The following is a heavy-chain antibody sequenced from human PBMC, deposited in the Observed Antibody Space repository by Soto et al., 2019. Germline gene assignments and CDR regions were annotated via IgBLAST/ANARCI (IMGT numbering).Heavy chain of an antibody. CDR2: ISSSSFTI. J-gene: IGHJ4*02. Sequence: PGGSLRRSGARSGCRLCDYSMNWVRQTPGRGLEWVSYISSSSFTIHYADSVEGRFAISRDNAKNSLYLQMNSLRVEDTAVYYCARDYNDFWSGYFDYWGQGALVTVSS. CDR3: ARDYNDFWSGYFDY. V-gene: IGHV3-48*01. D-gene: IGHD3-3*01. CDR1: GCRLCDYS.